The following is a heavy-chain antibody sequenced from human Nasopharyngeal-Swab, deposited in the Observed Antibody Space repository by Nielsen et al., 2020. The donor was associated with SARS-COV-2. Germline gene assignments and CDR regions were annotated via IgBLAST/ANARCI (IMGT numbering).Heavy chain of an antibody. CDR3: ARDPSGDYYYDSSGRPRHYFDY. J-gene: IGHJ4*02. Sequence: WVRQAPGQGLERRGGIIPIFGTANYAQKFQGRVTITADESTSTAYMELSSLRSEDTAVYYCARDPSGDYYYDSSGRPRHYFDYWGQGTLVTVSS. V-gene: IGHV1-69*01. CDR2: IIPIFGTA. D-gene: IGHD3-22*01.